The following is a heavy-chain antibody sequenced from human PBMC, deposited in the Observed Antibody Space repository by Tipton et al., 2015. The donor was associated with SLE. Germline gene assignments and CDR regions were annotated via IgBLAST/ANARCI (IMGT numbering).Heavy chain of an antibody. Sequence: TLSLTCAVSGDSISNRHWWSWVRQPPGKELEWIGEIHHSGTTNYNPSLKSRVTISVDTSKNQFSLKLSSVTAADTAVYYCARAGGGDSNWFDPWGQGTLVTVSS. CDR1: GDSISNRHW. CDR3: ARAGGGDSNWFDP. J-gene: IGHJ5*02. CDR2: IHHSGTT. V-gene: IGHV4-4*02. D-gene: IGHD2-21*01.